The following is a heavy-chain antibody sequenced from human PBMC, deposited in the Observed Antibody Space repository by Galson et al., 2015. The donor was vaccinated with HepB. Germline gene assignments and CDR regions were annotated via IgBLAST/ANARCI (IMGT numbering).Heavy chain of an antibody. J-gene: IGHJ6*02. Sequence: SLRLSCAASGFTFSSYAMHWVRQAPGKGLEWVAVISYDGSNKYYADSVKGRFTISRDNSKNTLYLQMNSLRAEDTAVYYCARDIEIGLENTRLRFLEWFQPYYGMDVWGQGTTVTVSS. CDR2: ISYDGSNK. V-gene: IGHV3-30-3*01. D-gene: IGHD3-3*01. CDR1: GFTFSSYA. CDR3: ARDIEIGLENTRLRFLEWFQPYYGMDV.